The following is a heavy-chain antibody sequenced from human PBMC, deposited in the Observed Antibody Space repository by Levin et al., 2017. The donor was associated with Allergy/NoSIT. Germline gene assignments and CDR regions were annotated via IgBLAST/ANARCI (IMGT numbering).Heavy chain of an antibody. CDR3: AREGSNDPYYFDGMDV. Sequence: GESLKISCQASGYSFTGHYMHWVRQAPGQGLEWMGWINPNSGGTHIVQKFQGRVTMTRDTSISTAYMELRRLISDDTAVYYCAREGSNDPYYFDGMDVWGQGTTVTVSS. CDR2: INPNSGGT. CDR1: GYSFTGHY. V-gene: IGHV1-2*02. J-gene: IGHJ6*02. D-gene: IGHD1-1*01.